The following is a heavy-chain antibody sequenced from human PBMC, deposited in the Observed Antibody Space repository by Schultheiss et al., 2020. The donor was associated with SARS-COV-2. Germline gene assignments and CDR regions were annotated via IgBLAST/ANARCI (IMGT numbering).Heavy chain of an antibody. CDR1: GFTVSSNY. CDR3: ARDLGNYYDSSGYYGEDY. Sequence: GGSLRLSCAASGFTVSSNYMSWVRQAPGKGLEWVSVIYSGGSTYYADSVKGRFTISRDNSKNTLYLQMNSLRAEDTAVYYCARDLGNYYDSSGYYGEDYWGQGTLGTGSS. CDR2: IYSGGST. D-gene: IGHD3-22*01. J-gene: IGHJ4*02. V-gene: IGHV3-53*05.